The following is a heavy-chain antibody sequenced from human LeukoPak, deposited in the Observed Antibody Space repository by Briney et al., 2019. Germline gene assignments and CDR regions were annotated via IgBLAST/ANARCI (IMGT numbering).Heavy chain of an antibody. Sequence: GGSLKLLWAASGFPFSSYIVRLVGQAPGEGLEWVSSISSSSYIYYADSVKGRFTISRDNAKNSLYLQMNSLRAEDTAVYYCAREWSAMVTGFDYWGQGTLVTVSS. J-gene: IGHJ4*02. CDR2: ISSSSYI. CDR3: AREWSAMVTGFDY. D-gene: IGHD5-18*01. CDR1: GFPFSSYI. V-gene: IGHV3-21*01.